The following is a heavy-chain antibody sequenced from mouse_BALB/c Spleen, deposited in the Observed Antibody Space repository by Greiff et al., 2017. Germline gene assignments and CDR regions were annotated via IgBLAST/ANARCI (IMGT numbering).Heavy chain of an antibody. J-gene: IGHJ2*01. CDR2: ISSGGST. CDR1: GFTFSSYA. Sequence: EVQVVESGGGLVKPGGSLKLSCAASGFTFSSYAMSWVRQTPEKRLEWVASISSGGSTYYPDSVKGRFTISRDNARNILYLQMSSLRSEDTAMYYCARRYDGPFDYWGQGTTLTVSS. D-gene: IGHD2-3*01. V-gene: IGHV5-6-5*01. CDR3: ARRYDGPFDY.